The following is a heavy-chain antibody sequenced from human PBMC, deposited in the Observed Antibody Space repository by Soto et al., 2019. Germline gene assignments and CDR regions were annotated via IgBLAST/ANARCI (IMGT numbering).Heavy chain of an antibody. CDR1: GYTFTSYA. CDR2: INAGNGNT. J-gene: IGHJ6*03. V-gene: IGHV1-3*01. Sequence: QVQLVQSGAEVKKPGASVKVSCKASGYTFTSYAMHWVRQAPGQRLEWMGWINAGNGNTKYSQKFQGRVTITRDTSASTAYMELSSWRSEDTAVYYCARGGGSSYDYYYYYYMDVWGKGTTVTVSS. CDR3: ARGGGSSYDYYYYYYMDV. D-gene: IGHD2-15*01.